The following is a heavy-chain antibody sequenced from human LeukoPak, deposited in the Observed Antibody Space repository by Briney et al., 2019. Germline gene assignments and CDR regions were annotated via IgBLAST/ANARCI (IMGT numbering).Heavy chain of an antibody. CDR1: GFTFSRYS. CDR2: ISSSSSYI. V-gene: IGHV3-21*01. D-gene: IGHD6-13*01. CDR3: ARDRSIAAAGSLDY. J-gene: IGHJ4*02. Sequence: GGSLRLSCAASGFTFSRYSMNWVRQASGEGLGWVSSISSSSSYIYYADSGKGRFTISRDNAKNSLYLQMNSLRAEDTAVYYCARDRSIAAAGSLDYWGQGTLVTVSS.